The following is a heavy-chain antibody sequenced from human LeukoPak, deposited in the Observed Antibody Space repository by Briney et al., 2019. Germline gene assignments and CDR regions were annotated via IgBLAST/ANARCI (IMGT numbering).Heavy chain of an antibody. CDR2: FIPIFGTA. CDR1: GGTFSSYA. D-gene: IGHD2-8*01. CDR3: ARSPPGLIYMDV. Sequence: GASVKVSCKASGGTFSSYAISWVRQAPGQGFEWMGGFIPIFGTANYAQNFQGRVKITADESTSTAYMELSSLRSEDTAVYYCARSPPGLIYMDVWGKGTTVSVSS. V-gene: IGHV1-69*01. J-gene: IGHJ6*03.